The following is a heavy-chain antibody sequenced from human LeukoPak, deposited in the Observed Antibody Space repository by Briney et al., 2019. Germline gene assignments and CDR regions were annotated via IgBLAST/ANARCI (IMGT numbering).Heavy chain of an antibody. CDR3: ASHERGYSGYLDY. V-gene: IGHV1-2*02. J-gene: IGHJ4*02. CDR2: INPNSGGT. CDR1: GYTFTGYY. D-gene: IGHD5-12*01. Sequence: GASVKVSCKASGYTFTGYYMHWVRQAPGQGLEWMGWINPNSGGTNYAQKFQGRVTMTTDTSTSTAYMELRSLRSDDTAVYYCASHERGYSGYLDYWGQGTLVTVSS.